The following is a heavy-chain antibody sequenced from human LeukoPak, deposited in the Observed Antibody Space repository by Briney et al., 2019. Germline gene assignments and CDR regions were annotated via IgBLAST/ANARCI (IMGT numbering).Heavy chain of an antibody. Sequence: PGRSVRLSCTASGFTFSSFGMHWVRQAPGKGLEWVTAISSVGHTNKSADSVKGRFTISRDNSKNTLYLEMNSLRAEDTAVYYCARPSGVVPPNPFDYWGQGILVTVSS. CDR3: ARPSGVVPPNPFDY. V-gene: IGHV3-30*03. D-gene: IGHD2-15*01. CDR2: ISSVGHTN. CDR1: GFTFSSFG. J-gene: IGHJ4*02.